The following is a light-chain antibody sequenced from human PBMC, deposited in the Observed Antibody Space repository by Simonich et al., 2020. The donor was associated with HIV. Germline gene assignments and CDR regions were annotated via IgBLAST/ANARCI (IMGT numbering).Light chain of an antibody. CDR1: QSVLYSSNNKNY. CDR3: QHYYTTPLT. Sequence: DIVMTQSPDSLAGSLGERATINCKSSQSVLYSSNNKNYLAWYQQKPGQPPKLLIYWASTRESGVPDRFSGSGSGTDFTLTISSLQAEDVALYYCQHYYTTPLTFGGGTKVEIK. V-gene: IGKV4-1*01. J-gene: IGKJ4*01. CDR2: WAS.